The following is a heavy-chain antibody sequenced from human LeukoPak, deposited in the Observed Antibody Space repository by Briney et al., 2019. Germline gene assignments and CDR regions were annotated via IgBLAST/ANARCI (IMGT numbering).Heavy chain of an antibody. Sequence: SETLFLTCAVYGGSFSGYYWSWIRQPPGKGLEWIGEINHSGSTNYNPSLKSRVTISVDTSKNQFSLKLSSVTAADTAVYYCARGVMRGSSWYRSNWFDPWGQGTLVTVSS. V-gene: IGHV4-34*01. CDR3: ARGVMRGSSWYRSNWFDP. J-gene: IGHJ5*02. CDR1: GGSFSGYY. D-gene: IGHD6-13*01. CDR2: INHSGST.